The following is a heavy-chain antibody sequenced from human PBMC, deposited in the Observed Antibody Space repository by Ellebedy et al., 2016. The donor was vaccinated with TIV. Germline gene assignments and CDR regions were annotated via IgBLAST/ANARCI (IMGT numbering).Heavy chain of an antibody. CDR1: GYTLTELS. CDR2: FDPEDGET. CDR3: ATDRCGDCLGGAFDI. J-gene: IGHJ3*02. V-gene: IGHV1-24*01. D-gene: IGHD2-21*02. Sequence: AASVKVSCKVSGYTLTELSMHWVRQAPGKGLAWMGGFDPEDGETIYAQKFQGRVTMTEDTSTDTAYMELSSLRSEDTAVYYCATDRCGDCLGGAFDIWGQGTMVTVSS.